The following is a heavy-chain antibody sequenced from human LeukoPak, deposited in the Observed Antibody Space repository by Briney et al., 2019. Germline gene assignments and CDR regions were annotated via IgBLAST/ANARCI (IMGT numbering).Heavy chain of an antibody. CDR1: GGSFSSYY. CDR2: MSISGGT. Sequence: SETLSLTCSVSGGSFSSYYWSWIRQPAGEGLEWIGRMSISGGTNYNPSLKSRVTMSVDTPKNQFSLRLSSVTAADTAVYYCARGPSGNNGFDYWGQGTLVTVSS. CDR3: ARGPSGNNGFDY. J-gene: IGHJ4*02. V-gene: IGHV4-4*07. D-gene: IGHD1/OR15-1a*01.